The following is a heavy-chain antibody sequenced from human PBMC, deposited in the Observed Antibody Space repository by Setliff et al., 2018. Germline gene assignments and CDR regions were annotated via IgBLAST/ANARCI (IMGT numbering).Heavy chain of an antibody. J-gene: IGHJ6*02. CDR3: ARDRGQVTVNNRYGFYYYGMDV. Sequence: SETLSLTCAVYGGPFSGYYWSWIRQPPGKGLEWIGEINHSGGTNYNPSLKSRVTISVDTSKNQFSLKLSSVTAADTAVYYCARDRGQVTVNNRYGFYYYGMDVWGQGTTVTVS. CDR2: INHSGGT. D-gene: IGHD3-16*02. CDR1: GGPFSGYY. V-gene: IGHV4-34*01.